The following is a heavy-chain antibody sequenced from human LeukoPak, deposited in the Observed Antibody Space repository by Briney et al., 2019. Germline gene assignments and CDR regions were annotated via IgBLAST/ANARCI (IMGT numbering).Heavy chain of an antibody. CDR2: ISGGGGST. CDR3: AKSSYYDSSGYYREYYFDY. Sequence: PGGSLRLSCAASGFTFSSYAMSWVRQAPGKGLEWVSAISGGGGSTHNADSVKGRFTISRDNSKNTLYLQMSSLRAGDTAVYYCAKSSYYDSSGYYREYYFDYWGQGTLVTVSS. CDR1: GFTFSSYA. J-gene: IGHJ4*02. V-gene: IGHV3-23*01. D-gene: IGHD3-22*01.